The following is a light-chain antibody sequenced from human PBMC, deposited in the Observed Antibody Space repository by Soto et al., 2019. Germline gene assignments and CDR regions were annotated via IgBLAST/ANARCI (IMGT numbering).Light chain of an antibody. CDR3: SSYAGSNKFPYG. Sequence: QSVLTQPPSASGSPGQSVTISCTGTSSDVGGYNYVSWYQQHPGKAPKLMIYEVSKRPSGVPDRFSGSKSGNTASLTVSGLQAEDEADYYCSSYAGSNKFPYGFGTGTKVTVL. J-gene: IGLJ1*01. CDR1: SSDVGGYNY. CDR2: EVS. V-gene: IGLV2-8*01.